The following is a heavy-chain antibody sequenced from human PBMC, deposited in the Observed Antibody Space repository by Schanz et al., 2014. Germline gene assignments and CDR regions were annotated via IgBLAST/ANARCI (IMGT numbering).Heavy chain of an antibody. V-gene: IGHV3-74*01. CDR1: GFTFSSYW. CDR3: ARDRRNADLDY. Sequence: EVQLLESGGGLVQPGGSLRLSCAASGFTFSSYWMHWVRQVPGKGLVWVSRIKSDGSSTSYADSVKGRFTISRDNAKNSLYLEMNSLRAEDTALYYCARDRRNADLDYCGQGTLVTVSS. D-gene: IGHD1-1*01. CDR2: IKSDGSST. J-gene: IGHJ4*02.